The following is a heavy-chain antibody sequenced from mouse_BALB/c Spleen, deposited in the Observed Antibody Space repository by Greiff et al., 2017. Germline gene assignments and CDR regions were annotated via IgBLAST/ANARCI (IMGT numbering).Heavy chain of an antibody. CDR1: GYTFSSYW. CDR3: ARSSNYYAMDY. Sequence: VQLVESGAELMKPGASVKISCKATGYTFSSYWIEWVKQRPGHGLEWIGEILPGSGSTNYNEKFKGKATFTADTSSNTAYMQLSSLTSEDSAVYYCARSSNYYAMDYWGQGTSVTVSS. J-gene: IGHJ4*01. V-gene: IGHV1-9*01. CDR2: ILPGSGST. D-gene: IGHD2-5*01.